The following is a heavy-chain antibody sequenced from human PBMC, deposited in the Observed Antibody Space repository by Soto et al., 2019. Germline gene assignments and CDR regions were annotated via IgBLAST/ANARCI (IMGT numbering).Heavy chain of an antibody. V-gene: IGHV1-2*02. D-gene: IGHD2-2*01. CDR2: INPNSGGT. Sequence: ASVKVSCKASGYTFTGYYMHWVRQAAGQGLEWMGWINPNSGGTNYAQKFQGRVTMTRDTSISTAYMELSRLRSDDTAVYYCARYCSSTSCYYYYYGMDVWGQGTTVTVSS. J-gene: IGHJ6*02. CDR1: GYTFTGYY. CDR3: ARYCSSTSCYYYYYGMDV.